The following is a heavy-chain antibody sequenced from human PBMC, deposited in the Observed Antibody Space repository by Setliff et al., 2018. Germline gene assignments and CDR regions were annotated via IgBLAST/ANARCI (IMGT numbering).Heavy chain of an antibody. V-gene: IGHV7-4-1*02. CDR2: INTNTGFP. D-gene: IGHD2-15*01. CDR3: ARGYCSGGSCADFDY. CDR1: GYTFTNYA. J-gene: IGHJ4*02. Sequence: GSVKVSCKASGYTFTNYAMNWVRQAPGQGLEWMGWINTNTGFPTYAQGFTGRFVFSLDTSVSTAYLQISSVKAEDTAVYYCARGYCSGGSCADFDYWGQGTLVTVSS.